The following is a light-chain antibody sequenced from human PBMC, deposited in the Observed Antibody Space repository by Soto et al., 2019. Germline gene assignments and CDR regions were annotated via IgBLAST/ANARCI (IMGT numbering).Light chain of an antibody. CDR1: QTISRN. CDR3: QQSYDTPLT. J-gene: IGKJ4*01. V-gene: IGKV1-39*01. CDR2: AAS. Sequence: DIQMTQSPVSLSASVGDRVTITCRASQTISRNLNWYQQKPGKAPKLLIFAASSLQSGVPLRFSGSGSGTDFTLTISSQQPEDFATYYCQQSYDTPLTFGGGTKVDIK.